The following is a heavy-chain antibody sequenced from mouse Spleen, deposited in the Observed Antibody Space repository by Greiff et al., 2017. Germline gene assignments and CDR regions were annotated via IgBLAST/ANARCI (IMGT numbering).Heavy chain of an antibody. CDR1: GYTFTSYW. Sequence: VQLQQSGAELVRPGTSVKLSCKASGYTFTSYWMHWVKQRPGQGLEWIGVIDPSDSYTNYNQKFKGKATLTVDTSSSTAYMQLSSLTSEDSAVYYCAHGNHYYAMDYWGQGTSVTVSS. D-gene: IGHD2-1*01. CDR3: AHGNHYYAMDY. CDR2: IDPSDSYT. V-gene: IGHV1-59*01. J-gene: IGHJ4*01.